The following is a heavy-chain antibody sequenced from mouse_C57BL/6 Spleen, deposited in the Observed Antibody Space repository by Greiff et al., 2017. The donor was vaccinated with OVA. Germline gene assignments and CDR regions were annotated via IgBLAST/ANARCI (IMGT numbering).Heavy chain of an antibody. D-gene: IGHD2-3*01. CDR2: ISDGGSYT. V-gene: IGHV5-4*01. CDR1: GFTFSSYA. J-gene: IGHJ1*03. Sequence: EVHLVESGGGLVKPGGSLKLSCAASGFTFSSYAMSWVRQTPEKRLEWVATISDGGSYTYYPDNVKGRFTISRDNAKNNLYLQMSQLKSEDTAMYYCARVDDGYGDWYFDVWGTGTTVTVSS. CDR3: ARVDDGYGDWYFDV.